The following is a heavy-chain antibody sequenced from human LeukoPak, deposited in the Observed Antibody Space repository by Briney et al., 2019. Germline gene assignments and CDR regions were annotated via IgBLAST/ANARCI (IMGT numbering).Heavy chain of an antibody. J-gene: IGHJ4*02. Sequence: SETLSLTCPVSGGPISSSRYSWGWFRQPPGKGLEWIGSIYYSGSTYYNPSLKSRVTISVDTSKNQFSLKLSSVTAADTAVYYCARDGGRCSGGSCYYFDYWGQGTLVTVSS. CDR3: ARDGGRCSGGSCYYFDY. CDR2: IYYSGST. CDR1: GGPISSSRYS. D-gene: IGHD2-15*01. V-gene: IGHV4-39*07.